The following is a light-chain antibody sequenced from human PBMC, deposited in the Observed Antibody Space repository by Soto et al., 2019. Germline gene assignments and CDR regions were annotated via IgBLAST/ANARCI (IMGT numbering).Light chain of an antibody. CDR3: QQYERYPLT. CDR1: QSVSGW. V-gene: IGKV1-5*03. J-gene: IGKJ4*01. Sequence: DIQMTQSPSTLSASVGDRVIITCRASQSVSGWLAWYRQKPGKAPELLIYSASTLETGVPSRFSGSGSGTDFPLTVSSLQREDFASYSCQQYERYPLTFGGGTKVEIK. CDR2: SAS.